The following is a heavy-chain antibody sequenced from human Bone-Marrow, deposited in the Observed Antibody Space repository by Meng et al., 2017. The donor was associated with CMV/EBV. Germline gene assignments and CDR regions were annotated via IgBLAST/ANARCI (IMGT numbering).Heavy chain of an antibody. CDR1: GGTFSSYA. Sequence: ASVKVSCKASGGTFSSYAISWVRQAPGQGLEWMGWMNPNSGNTGYAQKFQGRVTITRNTSISTAYMELSSLRSEDTAVYYCARGYSSSWPYQTYYYYGMDVWGQGTTVTVSS. D-gene: IGHD6-13*01. V-gene: IGHV1-8*03. CDR2: MNPNSGNT. J-gene: IGHJ6*02. CDR3: ARGYSSSWPYQTYYYYGMDV.